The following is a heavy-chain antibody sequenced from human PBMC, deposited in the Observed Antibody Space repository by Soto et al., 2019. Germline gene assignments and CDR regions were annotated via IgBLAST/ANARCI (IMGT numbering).Heavy chain of an antibody. CDR3: ARPQGGGYDLNY. J-gene: IGHJ4*02. CDR2: ITRSSTCT. D-gene: IGHD5-12*01. CDR1: GFTFSDYY. V-gene: IGHV3-11*03. Sequence: PGGSLRLSCAASGFTFSDYYMSWIRQAPGKGLEWVSYITRSSTCTNYADSVKGRFTISRDNAKNSLYLQMNSLRAEDTAVYYCARPQGGGYDLNYWGQGTLVTVSS.